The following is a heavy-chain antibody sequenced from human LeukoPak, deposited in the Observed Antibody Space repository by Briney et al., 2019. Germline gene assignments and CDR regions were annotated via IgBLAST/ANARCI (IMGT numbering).Heavy chain of an antibody. CDR3: ARDPRRGGFDAFDI. Sequence: ASVKVSCKASGYTFTGYYMHWVRQAPGQGLEWMGWINPNSGGTNYAQKFQGRVTMTRDTSISTAYMELSRLRSDDTAVYYCARDPRRGGFDAFDIWGQGTMVTVSS. V-gene: IGHV1-2*02. CDR1: GYTFTGYY. J-gene: IGHJ3*02. CDR2: INPNSGGT. D-gene: IGHD3-10*01.